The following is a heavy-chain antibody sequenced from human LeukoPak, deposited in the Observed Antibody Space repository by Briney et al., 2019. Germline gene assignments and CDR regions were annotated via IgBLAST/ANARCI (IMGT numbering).Heavy chain of an antibody. D-gene: IGHD3-10*01. CDR2: IYYSGST. Sequence: SQTLSLTCTVSGGPISSGGYYWSWIRQHPGKGLEWIGYIYYSGSTYYNPSLKSRVTISVDTSKNQFSLKLSSVTAADTAVYYCARVGDTTLYYGSADDAFDIWGQGTMVTVSS. CDR3: ARVGDTTLYYGSADDAFDI. CDR1: GGPISSGGYY. J-gene: IGHJ3*02. V-gene: IGHV4-31*03.